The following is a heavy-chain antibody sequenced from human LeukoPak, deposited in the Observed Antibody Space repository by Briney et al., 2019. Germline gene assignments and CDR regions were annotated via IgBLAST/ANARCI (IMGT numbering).Heavy chain of an antibody. Sequence: PSETLSLTCTVPTGSISSYYWSWIRQAPGTGLEWIGNIYYSGSTNYNPSLKSRVTISVDTSKNQFSLKLSSVTAADTAVYYCARHGGSYSRFDYWGQGTLVTVSS. V-gene: IGHV4-59*01. CDR1: TGSISSYY. J-gene: IGHJ4*02. D-gene: IGHD1-26*01. CDR3: ARHGGSYSRFDY. CDR2: IYYSGST.